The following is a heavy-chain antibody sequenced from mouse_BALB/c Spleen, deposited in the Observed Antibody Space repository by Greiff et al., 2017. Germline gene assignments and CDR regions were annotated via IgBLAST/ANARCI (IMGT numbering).Heavy chain of an antibody. CDR1: GYTFTSYT. Sequence: VQLQQSGPELVKPGASVKMSCKASGYTFTSYTMHWVKQRPGQGLEWIGAIYPGNSDTSYNQKFKGKAKLTAVTSTSTAYMELSSLTNEDSAVYYCNWYEGYWGQGTTLTVSS. V-gene: IGHV1-5*01. D-gene: IGHD2-14*01. CDR3: NWYEGY. J-gene: IGHJ2*01. CDR2: IYPGNSDT.